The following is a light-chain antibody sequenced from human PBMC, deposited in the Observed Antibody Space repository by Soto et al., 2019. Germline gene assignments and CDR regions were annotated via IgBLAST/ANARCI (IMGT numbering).Light chain of an antibody. Sequence: DIQMTQSPSSLSASVEDRVIITCRASQSISNHLNWYQQKPGKAPKLLIYAASSLQSGVPSRLSGSGSGTDFTLTISSLQPEDFATYYCQQSYSTPPTFGGGTKVDIK. CDR1: QSISNH. CDR2: AAS. V-gene: IGKV1-39*01. CDR3: QQSYSTPPT. J-gene: IGKJ4*01.